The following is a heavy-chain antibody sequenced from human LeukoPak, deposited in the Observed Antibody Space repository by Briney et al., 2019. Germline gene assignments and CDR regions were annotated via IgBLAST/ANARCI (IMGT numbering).Heavy chain of an antibody. CDR1: GGSISSSSYY. CDR3: ARLRFDFWSGYTHPYFDY. Sequence: SETLSLTCTVSGGSISSSSYYWGWIRQPPGKGLEWIGTIYYSGTTYYNPSLKSRVTISVDTSKIQFSLKLSSVAATDTAVYFCARLRFDFWSGYTHPYFDYWGQGTLVTVSS. CDR2: IYYSGTT. V-gene: IGHV4-39*01. J-gene: IGHJ4*02. D-gene: IGHD3-3*01.